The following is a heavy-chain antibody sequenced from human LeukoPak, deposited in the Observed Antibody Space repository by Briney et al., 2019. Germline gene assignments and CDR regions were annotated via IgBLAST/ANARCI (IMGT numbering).Heavy chain of an antibody. CDR3: ARDFMATITDY. J-gene: IGHJ4*02. CDR1: GGSISSVSHY. D-gene: IGHD5-24*01. CDR2: IYSGGST. Sequence: ETLSLTCTVSGGSISSVSHYWGWVRQAPGKGLEWVSVIYSGGSTYYADSVKGRFTISRDNSKNTLYLQMNSLRAEDTAVYYCARDFMATITDYWGQGTLVTVSS. V-gene: IGHV3-66*01.